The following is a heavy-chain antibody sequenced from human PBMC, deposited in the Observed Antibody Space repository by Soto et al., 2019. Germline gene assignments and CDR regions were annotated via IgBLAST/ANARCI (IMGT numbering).Heavy chain of an antibody. D-gene: IGHD3-10*01. V-gene: IGHV4-61*07. J-gene: IGHJ4*02. CDR3: ARRSTMDRGVTCCDY. CDR1: GSCN. Sequence: GSCNFNRIRKPPGKGLEWIGYIYYSGSTNYNPSLKSRVTISVDTSKNQFSLKLSSVTAADTAVYYCARRSTMDRGVTCCDYWGQGTLVTV. CDR2: IYYSGST.